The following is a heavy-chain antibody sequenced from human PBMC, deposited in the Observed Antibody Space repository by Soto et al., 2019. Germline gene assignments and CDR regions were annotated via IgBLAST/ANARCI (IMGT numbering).Heavy chain of an antibody. Sequence: QVQLVQSGAEVKKPGSSVKVSCKASGGTFSSYAISWVRQAPGQGLEWMGGIIPIFGTANYAQKFQGRVTMTADESTSTAYMELSSLRSEDTAVYYCARGGVVVPAATIFRYYYYYGMDVWGQGTTVTVSS. J-gene: IGHJ6*02. CDR1: GGTFSSYA. V-gene: IGHV1-69*01. CDR3: ARGGVVVPAATIFRYYYYYGMDV. CDR2: IIPIFGTA. D-gene: IGHD2-2*01.